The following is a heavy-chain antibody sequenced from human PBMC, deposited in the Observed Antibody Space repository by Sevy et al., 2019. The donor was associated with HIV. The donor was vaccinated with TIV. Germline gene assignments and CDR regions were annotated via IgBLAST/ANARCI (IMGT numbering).Heavy chain of an antibody. CDR2: INIRSTDI. CDR1: GFTFASYS. Sequence: GGSLRLSCTASGFTFASYSMNWVRQTPGKGLEWVSCINIRSTDIKYADSVGGRFTISRDNAKNSLYLQMDSLRAEDTAVYYCARDSRRWLQLPDAFDIWGRGTMVTVSS. V-gene: IGHV3-21*01. J-gene: IGHJ3*02. D-gene: IGHD1-1*01. CDR3: ARDSRRWLQLPDAFDI.